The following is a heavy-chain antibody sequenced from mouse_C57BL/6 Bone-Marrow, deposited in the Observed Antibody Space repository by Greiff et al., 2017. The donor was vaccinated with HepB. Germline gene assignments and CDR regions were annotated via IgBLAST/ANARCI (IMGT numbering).Heavy chain of an antibody. CDR1: GFTFSSYA. Sequence: EVQVLESGGGLVKPGGSLKLSCAASGFTFSSYAMSWVRQTPEKRLEWVETISDGGSYTYYPDNVKGRFTISRDNAKNNLYLQMSHLKSEDTAMYYCARDDYAWFASWGQGTLVTASA. V-gene: IGHV5-4*01. CDR3: ARDDYAWFAS. D-gene: IGHD2-4*01. CDR2: ISDGGSYT. J-gene: IGHJ3*01.